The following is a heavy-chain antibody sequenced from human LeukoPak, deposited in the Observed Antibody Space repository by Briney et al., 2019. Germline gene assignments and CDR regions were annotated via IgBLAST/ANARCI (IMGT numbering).Heavy chain of an antibody. J-gene: IGHJ4*02. Sequence: ASVKVSCKASGYTFTSYDINWVRQATGQGLEWLGWMNPSSGNTGYAQKFQGRVTMTRDTSISTAYMELSRLRSDDTAVYYCARDAVVVPAASELYYFDYWGQGTLVTVSS. V-gene: IGHV1-8*01. D-gene: IGHD2-2*01. CDR2: MNPSSGNT. CDR1: GYTFTSYD. CDR3: ARDAVVVPAASELYYFDY.